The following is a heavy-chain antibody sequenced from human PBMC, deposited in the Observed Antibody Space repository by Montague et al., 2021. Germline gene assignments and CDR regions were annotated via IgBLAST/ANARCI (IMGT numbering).Heavy chain of an antibody. Sequence: SLRPSCAASGFTLSSYAMGWVRQAPGKGLEWVSAIRASGDNTYYAESVKGRFTISRDISKNTLYLQMNSLGAEDTALYYCAKDHFSGGSYGGSGDMDVWGKGTTVTVSS. CDR1: GFTLSSYA. D-gene: IGHD2-15*01. CDR2: IRASGDNT. J-gene: IGHJ6*03. CDR3: AKDHFSGGSYGGSGDMDV. V-gene: IGHV3-23*01.